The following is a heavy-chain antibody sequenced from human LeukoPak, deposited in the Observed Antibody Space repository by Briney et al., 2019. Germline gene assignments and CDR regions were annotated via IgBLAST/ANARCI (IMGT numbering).Heavy chain of an antibody. J-gene: IGHJ4*02. CDR2: IWYGGSNK. V-gene: IGHV3-33*06. CDR3: AKSRSGSANWALQIFDN. D-gene: IGHD1-1*01. Sequence: GRSLRLSCAASGFTFSSYGMHWVRQAPGKGLEWVAVIWYGGSNKYYADSVKGRFTISRDNSKNSLFVQMNSLRAEDTAVYFCAKSRSGSANWALQIFDNWGQGTLVTVSS. CDR1: GFTFSSYG.